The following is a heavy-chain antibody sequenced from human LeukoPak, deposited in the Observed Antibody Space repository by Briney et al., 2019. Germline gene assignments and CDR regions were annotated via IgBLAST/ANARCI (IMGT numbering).Heavy chain of an antibody. CDR1: GFTFDDYA. D-gene: IGHD3-10*01. J-gene: IGHJ6*02. CDR2: ISGDGGST. Sequence: SGGSLRLSCAASGFTFDDYAMHWVRQAPGKGLEWVSLISGDGGSTYYADSVKGRFTISRDNSKNSLYLQMNSLRTEDTALYYCAKDSLVFITMVRGTYYYYGIDVWGQGTTVTVSS. V-gene: IGHV3-43*02. CDR3: AKDSLVFITMVRGTYYYYGIDV.